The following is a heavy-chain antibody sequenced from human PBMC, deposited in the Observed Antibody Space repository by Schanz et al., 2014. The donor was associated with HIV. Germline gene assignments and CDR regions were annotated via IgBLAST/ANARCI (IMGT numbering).Heavy chain of an antibody. CDR1: GHTFTNYG. D-gene: IGHD3-22*01. CDR2: ISVYNGNT. V-gene: IGHV1-18*04. Sequence: QVQLVQSGAEVKKPGASVKVSCKASGHTFTNYGISWVRQAPGQGLEWMGWISVYNGNTNYAQKVQDRVTMTTDTSTSTVYMDLKSLRSDDTAVYYCASAGFDDSSGYPDYWGQGTLVTVSS. J-gene: IGHJ4*02. CDR3: ASAGFDDSSGYPDY.